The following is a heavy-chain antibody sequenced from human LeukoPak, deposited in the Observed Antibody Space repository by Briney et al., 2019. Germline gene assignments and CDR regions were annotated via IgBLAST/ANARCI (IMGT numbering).Heavy chain of an antibody. V-gene: IGHV3-23*01. CDR1: GFPFSSHV. D-gene: IGHD6-6*01. CDR3: AIVVAARQGTIDP. J-gene: IGHJ5*02. Sequence: GGSLRLSCAASGFPFSSHVMNWVRQAPGKGLEWVSGIRGVGTTEYADSVKGRFTISRDNSKSTLYVQMNSLRAEDTAVYYCAIVVAARQGTIDPWGQGTLVTISS. CDR2: IRGVGTT.